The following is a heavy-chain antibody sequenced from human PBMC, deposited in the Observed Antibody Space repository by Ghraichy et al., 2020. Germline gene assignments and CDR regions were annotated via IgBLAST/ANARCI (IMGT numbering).Heavy chain of an antibody. Sequence: GESLNISCAASGFTFSTYWMHWVRQAPGKGLVWVSRINNDGSSTSYADSVKGRFTISRDNAKNTLYLQMNSLRAEDTAVYYCAREESYYDILTQSLYYGMDVWGQVTTVTVSS. CDR1: GFTFSTYW. V-gene: IGHV3-74*01. D-gene: IGHD3-9*01. J-gene: IGHJ6*02. CDR3: AREESYYDILTQSLYYGMDV. CDR2: INNDGSST.